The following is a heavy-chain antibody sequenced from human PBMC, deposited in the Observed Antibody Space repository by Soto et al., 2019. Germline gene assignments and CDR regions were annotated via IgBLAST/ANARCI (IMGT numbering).Heavy chain of an antibody. J-gene: IGHJ6*02. CDR1: GGSISSYY. D-gene: IGHD1-26*01. CDR2: IYTSGST. V-gene: IGHV4-4*07. CDR3: ARDQVGATDYYYYGMDV. Sequence: SETLSLTCTVSGGSISSYYWSWIRQPAGKGLEWIGRIYTSGSTNYNPSLKSRVTMSVDTSKNQFSLKLSSVTAADTAAYYCARDQVGATDYYYYGMDVWGQGTTVTVSS.